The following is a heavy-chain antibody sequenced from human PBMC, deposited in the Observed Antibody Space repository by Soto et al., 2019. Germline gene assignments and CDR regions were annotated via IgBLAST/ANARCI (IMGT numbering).Heavy chain of an antibody. V-gene: IGHV4-31*03. CDR3: ARDHSTGWGNFDY. Sequence: QVQLQESGPGLVKPSQTLSLTCTVSGGSISSGGYYRSWIRQHPGRGLEWIGYIPYSGSTYYSPSLESRVTISVDTSKNQFSLKLRPVTAADTAVYYCARDHSTGWGNFDYWGQGTLVTVSS. J-gene: IGHJ4*02. D-gene: IGHD6-19*01. CDR1: GGSISSGGYY. CDR2: IPYSGST.